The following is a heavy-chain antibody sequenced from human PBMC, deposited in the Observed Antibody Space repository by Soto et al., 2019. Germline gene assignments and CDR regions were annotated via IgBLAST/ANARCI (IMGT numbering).Heavy chain of an antibody. Sequence: PGGSLRLSCAASGFTFTRYSMNWVRQAPGKGLEWVSSISSTTNYIYYGDSMKGRFTISRDNAKNSLYLEMNSLRAEDTAVYYCARESVIFGVVIEALDYYYGMDVWGQGTTVTVSS. V-gene: IGHV3-21*06. J-gene: IGHJ6*02. D-gene: IGHD3-3*01. CDR3: ARESVIFGVVIEALDYYYGMDV. CDR2: ISSTTNYI. CDR1: GFTFTRYS.